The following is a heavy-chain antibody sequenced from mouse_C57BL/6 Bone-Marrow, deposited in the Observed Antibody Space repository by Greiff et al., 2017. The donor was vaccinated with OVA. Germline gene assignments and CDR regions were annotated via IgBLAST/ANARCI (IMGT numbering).Heavy chain of an antibody. CDR3: ARYDDYYEGYAMDY. J-gene: IGHJ4*01. D-gene: IGHD2-3*01. CDR1: GFTFSSYG. Sequence: DVQLQESGGDLVKPGGSLKLSCAASGFTFSSYGMSWVRQTPDKRLEWVATISRGGSYTYYPDSVKGRFTISRDNAKNTLYLQMSSIKSEDTAMYYCARYDDYYEGYAMDYWGQGTSVTASS. V-gene: IGHV5-6*01. CDR2: ISRGGSYT.